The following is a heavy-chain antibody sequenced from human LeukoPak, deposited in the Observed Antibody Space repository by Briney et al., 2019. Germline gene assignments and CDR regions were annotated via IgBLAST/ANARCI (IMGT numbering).Heavy chain of an antibody. V-gene: IGHV3-21*01. D-gene: IGHD2-2*01. CDR3: ARDQPLTIVVVPAAQGTFDI. CDR1: GFTFSSYS. J-gene: IGHJ3*02. Sequence: GGSLRLSCAASGFTFSSYSMNWVRQAPGKGLELVSSISSSSSYIYYADSVKGRFTISRDNAKNSLYLQMNSLRAEDTAVYYCARDQPLTIVVVPAAQGTFDIWGQGTMVTVSS. CDR2: ISSSSSYI.